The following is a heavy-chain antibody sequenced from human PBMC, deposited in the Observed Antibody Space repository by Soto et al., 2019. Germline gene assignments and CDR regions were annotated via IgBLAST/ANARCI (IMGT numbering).Heavy chain of an antibody. V-gene: IGHV4-4*07. J-gene: IGHJ5*02. D-gene: IGHD6-13*01. CDR1: GASISGYS. CDR3: ARERIAAAVGNNWFDP. Sequence: SETLSLTCTVSGASISGYSWSWIRQPAGKGLEWIGRIFTSGSTNYNPSLKSRVTMSVDTSKNQFSLKLSSVTAADTAVYYCARERIAAAVGNNWFDPWGQGTLGTVS. CDR2: IFTSGST.